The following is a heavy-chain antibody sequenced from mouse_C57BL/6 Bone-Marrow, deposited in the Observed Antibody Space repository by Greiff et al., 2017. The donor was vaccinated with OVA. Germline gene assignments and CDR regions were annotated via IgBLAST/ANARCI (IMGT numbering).Heavy chain of an antibody. CDR1: GYTFTDYY. CDR2: INPYNGGT. Sequence: EVQLQQSGPVLVKPGASVKMSCKASGYTFTDYYMNWVKQSHGKSLEWIGVINPYNGGTSYNQKFKGKATLTVDKSSSTAYMELNSLTSEDSAVYYFASKVITTVVAFDYWGQGTTLTVSS. J-gene: IGHJ2*01. CDR3: ASKVITTVVAFDY. V-gene: IGHV1-19*01. D-gene: IGHD1-1*01.